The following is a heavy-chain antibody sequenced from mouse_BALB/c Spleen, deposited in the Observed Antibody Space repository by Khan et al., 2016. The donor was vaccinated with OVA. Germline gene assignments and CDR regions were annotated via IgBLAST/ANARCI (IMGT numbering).Heavy chain of an antibody. J-gene: IGHJ3*01. CDR2: LWSDGST. Sequence: QVQLQQSGPGLVQPSQSLSITCTVSGFSLVTYGVHWVRQSPGKGLEWLGLLWSDGSTDYNAAFISRLSITKDNSKSQVFFKMNSLQADDTAIYYCASNSYRYDFTYWGRGTLVTVSA. CDR1: GFSLVTYG. V-gene: IGHV2-4-1*01. CDR3: ASNSYRYDFTY. D-gene: IGHD2-12*01.